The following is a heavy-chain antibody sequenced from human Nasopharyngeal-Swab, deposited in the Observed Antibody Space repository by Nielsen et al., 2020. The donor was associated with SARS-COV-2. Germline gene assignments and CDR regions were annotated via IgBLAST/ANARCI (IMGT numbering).Heavy chain of an antibody. CDR3: AREGFSAARGYYYGMDV. V-gene: IGHV3-33*08. CDR2: IWYDGSNK. J-gene: IGHJ6*02. D-gene: IGHD2-15*01. Sequence: GESLKISCAASGFTFSSYWMSWVRQAPGKGLEWVAVIWYDGSNKYYADSVKGRFTISRDNSKNTLYLQMNSLRAEDTAVYYCAREGFSAARGYYYGMDVWGQGTTVTVSS. CDR1: GFTFSSYW.